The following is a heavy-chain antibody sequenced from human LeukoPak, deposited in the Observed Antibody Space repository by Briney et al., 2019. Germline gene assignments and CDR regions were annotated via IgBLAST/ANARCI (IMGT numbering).Heavy chain of an antibody. CDR1: GDSISGSRYY. Sequence: SETLSLTCSVSGDSISGSRYYWAWIRQPPGSGPQWIGSIFRTGSTYVNPSLKSRVTMSVDASNNQFTLRLRSLSAADTAVYYCARADVECYSGLCHLWPGNNGWYFFDYWGQGTQVTVSS. V-gene: IGHV4-39*06. CDR3: ARADVECYSGLCHLWPGNNGWYFFDY. CDR2: IFRTGST. J-gene: IGHJ4*02. D-gene: IGHD6-19*01.